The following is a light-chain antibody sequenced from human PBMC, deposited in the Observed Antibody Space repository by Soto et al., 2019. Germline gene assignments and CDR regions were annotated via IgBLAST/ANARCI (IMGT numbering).Light chain of an antibody. Sequence: QSVLTQPPSVSGAPGQRVTISCTGSSSNIGAGYDVHWYQQLPGTAPKLLIYGNNNRPSGVPDRFSGSKSGTSASRAITRLQAEDEADYYCQFYDSSLSAYAVFGGGTQLTVL. V-gene: IGLV1-40*01. CDR2: GNN. J-gene: IGLJ7*01. CDR1: SSNIGAGYD. CDR3: QFYDSSLSAYAV.